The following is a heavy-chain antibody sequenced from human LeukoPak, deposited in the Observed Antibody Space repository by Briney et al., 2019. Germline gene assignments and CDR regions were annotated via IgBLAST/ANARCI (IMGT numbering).Heavy chain of an antibody. Sequence: SETLSLTCAVYGGSFSGYYWSWIRQPPGKGLEWIGEINHSGSTNYNPSLKSRVTISVDTSKNQFSLKVSSVTAADTAVYYCASRVYGLGSFNYWGQGTLVTVSS. CDR2: INHSGST. CDR1: GGSFSGYY. D-gene: IGHD3-10*01. V-gene: IGHV4-34*01. J-gene: IGHJ4*01. CDR3: ASRVYGLGSFNY.